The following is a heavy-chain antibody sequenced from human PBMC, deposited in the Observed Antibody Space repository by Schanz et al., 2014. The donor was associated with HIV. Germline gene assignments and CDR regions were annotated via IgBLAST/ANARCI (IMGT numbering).Heavy chain of an antibody. Sequence: QVQVVESGGGVVQPGRSLRLSCAASGFTFSSYGMHWVRQAPGKGLEWVAVIWYDGSSKYYADSVKGRFTISRDNSKKTLYLQMNSRTAEDTAVYYCARGGLQWHPEWFDYWGQGTLVSVSS. D-gene: IGHD4-4*01. CDR2: IWYDGSSK. J-gene: IGHJ4*02. CDR3: ARGGLQWHPEWFDY. V-gene: IGHV3-33*01. CDR1: GFTFSSYG.